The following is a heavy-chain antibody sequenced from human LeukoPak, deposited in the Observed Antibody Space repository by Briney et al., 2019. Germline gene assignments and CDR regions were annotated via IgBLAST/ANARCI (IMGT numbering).Heavy chain of an antibody. Sequence: GGSLRLSCAASGFTFSSYAMSWVRQAPGKGLEWVSAISGSGGSTYYADSVKGRFTISRDNSKNTLYLQMNSLRAEDTAVYYCAKGGDGYNFIHDAFDIWGQGTMVTVSS. D-gene: IGHD5-24*01. CDR1: GFTFSSYA. CDR3: AKGGDGYNFIHDAFDI. CDR2: ISGSGGST. V-gene: IGHV3-23*01. J-gene: IGHJ3*02.